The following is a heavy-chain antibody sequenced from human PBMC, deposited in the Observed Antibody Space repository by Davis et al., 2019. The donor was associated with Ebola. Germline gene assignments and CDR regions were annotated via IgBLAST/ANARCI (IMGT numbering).Heavy chain of an antibody. CDR2: IRYDGSNK. CDR3: AKDQGDYYDSSGYYLSGWAYPDY. D-gene: IGHD3-22*01. J-gene: IGHJ4*02. Sequence: GESLKISCAASGFTFSSYVMHWVRQAPGKGLEWVTFIRYDGSNKYYADSVKVRFTISRDNSKNTLYLQMNSLRAEDTAVYYCAKDQGDYYDSSGYYLSGWAYPDYWGQGTLVTVSS. V-gene: IGHV3-30*02. CDR1: GFTFSSYV.